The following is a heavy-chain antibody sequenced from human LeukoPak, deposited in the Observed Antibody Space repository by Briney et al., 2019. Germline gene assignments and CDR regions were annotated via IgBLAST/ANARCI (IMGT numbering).Heavy chain of an antibody. CDR1: GGSISSYY. J-gene: IGHJ3*02. CDR2: IYNSGST. D-gene: IGHD3-22*01. V-gene: IGHV4-59*01. Sequence: SETLSLACTVSGGSISSYYWSWIRQPPGKGLEWIGYIYNSGSTNYNPSLKSRVTISVDTSKNQFSLKLSSVTAADTAVYYCARETTYYYDSSAYFVFDIWGQGTMVTVSS. CDR3: ARETTYYYDSSAYFVFDI.